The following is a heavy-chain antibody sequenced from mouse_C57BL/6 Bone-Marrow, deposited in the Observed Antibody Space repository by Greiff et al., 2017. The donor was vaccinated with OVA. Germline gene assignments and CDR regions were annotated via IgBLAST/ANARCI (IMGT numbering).Heavy chain of an antibody. CDR3: ARDGYLSYFDD. CDR2: IYPGDGDT. J-gene: IGHJ2*01. D-gene: IGHD2-3*01. Sequence: QVQLQQSGPELVKPGASVKISCKASGYAFSSSWMNWVKQRPGKGLEWIGRIYPGDGDTNYNGKFKGKATLTADKSSSTAYMQLSSLTSEDSAVYFCARDGYLSYFDDWGQGTTLTVSS. CDR1: GYAFSSSW. V-gene: IGHV1-82*01.